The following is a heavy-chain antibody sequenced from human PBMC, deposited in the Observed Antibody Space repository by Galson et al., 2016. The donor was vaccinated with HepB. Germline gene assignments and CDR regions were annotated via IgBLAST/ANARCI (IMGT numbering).Heavy chain of an antibody. CDR1: GFSLNTIGVG. CDR2: IYWNDDK. CDR3: AHKTSLGSTNWFDP. Sequence: PALVKPTQTLTLTCTFSGFSLNTIGVGVGWIRQPPGKALEWLALIYWNDDKRYSPSLKSRLTIAKDTSKNQVVLTMTNMDPVDTGTYYCAHKTSLGSTNWFDPWGHGTLVTVSS. V-gene: IGHV2-5*01. J-gene: IGHJ5*02. D-gene: IGHD2-15*01.